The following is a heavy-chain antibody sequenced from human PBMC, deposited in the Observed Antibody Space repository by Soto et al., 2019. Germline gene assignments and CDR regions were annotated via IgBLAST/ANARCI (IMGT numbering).Heavy chain of an antibody. CDR1: GIIFRDYS. CDR2: IAGGGVPT. CDR3: TRDSSYAFNY. D-gene: IGHD2-2*01. V-gene: IGHV3-48*01. Sequence: GESLKISCSASGIIFRDYSMNWVRQTPGKGLEWIAHIAGGGVPTYYADSVKGRFTISRDRGKNFLYLQMNGLKVDDSGIYYCTRDSSYAFNYWGQAALITLA. J-gene: IGHJ4*02.